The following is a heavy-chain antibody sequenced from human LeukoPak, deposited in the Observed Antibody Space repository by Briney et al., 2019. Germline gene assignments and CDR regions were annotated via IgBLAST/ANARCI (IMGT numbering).Heavy chain of an antibody. D-gene: IGHD4-17*01. CDR1: GFTFSSYS. J-gene: IGHJ4*02. CDR2: IKQNGSEI. Sequence: PGGSLRLSCAASGFTFSSYSLNWVRQAPGKGLERVANIKQNGSEIDYVDSVKGRFTISRDNARNSLYLQMDSLRVGDTAMYYCADPGAGFWGQGTLVTVSS. CDR3: ADPGAGF. V-gene: IGHV3-7*01.